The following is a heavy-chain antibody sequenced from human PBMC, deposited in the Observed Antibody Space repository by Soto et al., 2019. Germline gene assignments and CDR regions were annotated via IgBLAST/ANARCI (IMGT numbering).Heavy chain of an antibody. V-gene: IGHV3-7*04. CDR3: ARAWYTSGWFWDY. D-gene: IGHD6-19*01. Sequence: EVQLVESGGGLVQPGGSLRLSCAASGFTFSNYWMTWVRQAPGKGLEWVANIKQNGRERYSAESVKSRFTISRDNAKSSLYLQMNSLRAEDTAVYYCARAWYTSGWFWDYWGQGALVTVSS. CDR1: GFTFSNYW. CDR2: IKQNGRER. J-gene: IGHJ4*02.